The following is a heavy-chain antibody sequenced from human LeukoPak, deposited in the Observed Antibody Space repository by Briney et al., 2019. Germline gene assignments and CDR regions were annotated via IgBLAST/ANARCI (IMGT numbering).Heavy chain of an antibody. CDR2: IKGESER. D-gene: IGHD3-22*01. CDR3: ARDYLDSSGAHYDY. V-gene: IGHV3-7*01. Sequence: GGSLRLSCAASGFSFSNYWMSWVRQAPGKGLECVANIKGESERRYVDSVKGRFTISRDNAKNSLYLQMNSLRVEDTAMYYCARDYLDSSGAHYDYWGHGTLVIVSS. CDR1: GFSFSNYW. J-gene: IGHJ4*01.